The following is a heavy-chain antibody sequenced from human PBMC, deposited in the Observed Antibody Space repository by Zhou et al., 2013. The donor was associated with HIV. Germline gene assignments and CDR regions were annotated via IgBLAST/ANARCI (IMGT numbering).Heavy chain of an antibody. CDR2: INPSGGST. V-gene: IGHV1-46*01. Sequence: QVQLVQSGAEVKKPGASVKVSCKASGYTFTSYYMHWVRQAPGQGLEWMGIINPSGGSTSYAQKFQGRVTMTRDTSTSTVYMELSSLRSEDTAVYYCARGGADMVTAIPEEDPEPPLALYYFDYWGQGTLVTVSS. CDR1: GYTFTSYY. D-gene: IGHD2-21*02. J-gene: IGHJ4*02. CDR3: ARGGADMVTAIPEEDPEPPLALYYFDY.